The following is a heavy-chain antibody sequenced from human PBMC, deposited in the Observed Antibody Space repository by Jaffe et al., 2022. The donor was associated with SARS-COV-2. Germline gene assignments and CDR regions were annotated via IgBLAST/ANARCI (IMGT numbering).Heavy chain of an antibody. D-gene: IGHD2-15*01. CDR2: THYSGSA. V-gene: IGHV4-30-4*01. J-gene: IGHJ5*02. Sequence: QVQLQESGPGLVKPSQTLSLTCSVSDGSFNSGDYYWSWIRQPPGKGLEWIGGTHYSGSALYNPALKSRVTISVDTSKNYFSLRLRSMTAADTAVYYCARAGYSGYCAGGGCYNWFDPWGQGTLVTVSS. CDR1: DGSFNSGDYY. CDR3: ARAGYSGYCAGGGCYNWFDP.